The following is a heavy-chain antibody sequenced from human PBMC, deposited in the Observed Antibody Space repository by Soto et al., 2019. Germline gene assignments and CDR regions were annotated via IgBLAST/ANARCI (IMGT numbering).Heavy chain of an antibody. CDR3: AKSPGYGDHFDY. V-gene: IGHV3-11*01. CDR1: GFTFSDYP. Sequence: PXGSLRLSCAASGFTFSDYPMTWIRQAPGKGLEWVSYISRSGTTTYCTDSVKGRFTISRDNSENTLYLQMHSLRAEDTAVYYCAKSPGYGDHFDYWGQGSLVTVPS. J-gene: IGHJ4*02. CDR2: ISRSGTTT. D-gene: IGHD4-17*01.